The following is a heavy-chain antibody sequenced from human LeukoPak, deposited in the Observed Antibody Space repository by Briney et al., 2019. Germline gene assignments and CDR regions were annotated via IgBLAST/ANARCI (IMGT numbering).Heavy chain of an antibody. Sequence: GASVKVSCKASGYTFSSHGISWVRQAPGQGLEWMGWINAYNGNTYYAQKLQGRVTMTTDTSTSTAYMELRSLRSDDTAVYYCARWGLVAPGTYFYYYMDIWGKGTTVTVSS. V-gene: IGHV1-18*01. CDR2: INAYNGNT. CDR3: ARWGLVAPGTYFYYYMDI. J-gene: IGHJ6*03. D-gene: IGHD2-2*01. CDR1: GYTFSSHG.